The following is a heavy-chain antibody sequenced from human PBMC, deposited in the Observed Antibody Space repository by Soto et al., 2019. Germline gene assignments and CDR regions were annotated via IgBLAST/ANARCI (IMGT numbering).Heavy chain of an antibody. D-gene: IGHD5-18*01. CDR2: IYYSGST. J-gene: IGHJ4*02. V-gene: IGHV4-31*03. Sequence: KTSETLSLTCTVSGGSISSGGYYWSWIRQHPGKGLEWIGYIYYSGSTYYNPSLKSRVTISVDTSKNQFSLKLSSVTAADTAVYYCARGGPPKTPPRGYSYGYRGGFDYWGQGTLVTVSS. CDR3: ARGGPPKTPPRGYSYGYRGGFDY. CDR1: GGSISSGGYY.